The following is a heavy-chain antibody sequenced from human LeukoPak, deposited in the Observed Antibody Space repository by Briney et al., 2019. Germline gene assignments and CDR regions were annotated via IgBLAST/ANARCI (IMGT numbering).Heavy chain of an antibody. CDR1: GYTFTSYY. CDR2: INPSGGST. Sequence: ASVKVSCKASGYTFTSYYMHWVRQAPGQGLEWMGIINPSGGSTSYAQKFQGRVTMTRDTSTSTVYMELSSLRSEDTAVYYCARDYAEPSSIAARSSGLDYWGQGTLVTVSS. CDR3: ARDYAEPSSIAARSSGLDY. V-gene: IGHV1-46*01. J-gene: IGHJ4*02. D-gene: IGHD6-6*01.